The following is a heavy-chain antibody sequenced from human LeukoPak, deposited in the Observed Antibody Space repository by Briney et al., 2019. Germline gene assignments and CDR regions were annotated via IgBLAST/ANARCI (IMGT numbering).Heavy chain of an antibody. J-gene: IGHJ6*03. D-gene: IGHD1-26*01. CDR3: ARRARGSQGCYYYYMDV. CDR1: GGSFSGYY. CDR2: VNHSGSS. V-gene: IGHV4-34*01. Sequence: SETLSLTCAVYGGSFSGYYWSWIRQPPGKGLEWIGEVNHSGSSNYSPSLKSRVTISGDTSKNQFSLKLSSVTAADTAVYYCARRARGSQGCYYYYMDVWGKGTTVTVSS.